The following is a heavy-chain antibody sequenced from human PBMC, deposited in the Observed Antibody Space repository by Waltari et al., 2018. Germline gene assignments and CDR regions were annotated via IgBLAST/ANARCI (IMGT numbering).Heavy chain of an antibody. CDR3: ARDGPPFYDFWSGYWRGAFDI. Sequence: QVQLQESGPGLVKPSETLSLTCTVSGGSISSYYWSWIRQPAGKGLEWIGRIYTSGSTNYSHSRKSRVTMAVETSKNQFSLKLSSVTAADTAVYYCARDGPPFYDFWSGYWRGAFDIWGQGTMVTVSS. CDR2: IYTSGST. V-gene: IGHV4-4*07. J-gene: IGHJ3*02. D-gene: IGHD3-3*01. CDR1: GGSISSYY.